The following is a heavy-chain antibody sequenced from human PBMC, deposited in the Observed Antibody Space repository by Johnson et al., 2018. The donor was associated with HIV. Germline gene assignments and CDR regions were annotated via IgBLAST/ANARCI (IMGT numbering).Heavy chain of an antibody. D-gene: IGHD3-22*01. CDR1: GLSFSNFG. CDR2: ISYDGSNK. CDR3: AKDLDYYDSSTYAFDI. V-gene: IGHV3-30*18. Sequence: QVQLVESGGGVVQPGKSLTLSCVVSGLSFSNFGIHWVRQAPGKGPEWVAVISYDGSNKYYADSVKGRFTISSDNSKNTLYLQMNSLRAEDTAVYYCAKDLDYYDSSTYAFDIWGQGTMVIVSS. J-gene: IGHJ3*02.